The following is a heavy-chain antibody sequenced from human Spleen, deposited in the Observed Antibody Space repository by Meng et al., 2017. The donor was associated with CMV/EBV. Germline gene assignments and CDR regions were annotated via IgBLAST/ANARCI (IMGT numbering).Heavy chain of an antibody. CDR1: GFIFSSYE. V-gene: IGHV3-48*03. D-gene: IGHD3-22*01. CDR3: ARGSPRYYDSSGYYYPDAFDI. J-gene: IGHJ3*02. Sequence: GESLKISCAASGFIFSSYEMNWVRQAPGKGLEWVSYISSSGSTIYYADSVKGRFTISRDNAKNSLYLQMNSLRAEDTAVYYCARGSPRYYDSSGYYYPDAFDIWGQGTMVTVSS. CDR2: ISSSGSTI.